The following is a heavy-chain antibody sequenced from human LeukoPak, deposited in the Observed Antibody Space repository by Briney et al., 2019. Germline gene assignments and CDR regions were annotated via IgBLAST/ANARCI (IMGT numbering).Heavy chain of an antibody. J-gene: IGHJ4*02. CDR2: ISPNSGAT. CDR1: GYTFTGYY. V-gene: IGHV1-2*02. CDR3: ARTYDSGSYFHY. D-gene: IGHD3-10*01. Sequence: GASVKVSCKASGYTFTGYYLHWVRQAPGQGLEWIGWISPNSGATNYAQKFQGRVTLTRDTSITTAYMELSRLRSDDTAVYSCARTYDSGSYFHYWGQGTLATVSS.